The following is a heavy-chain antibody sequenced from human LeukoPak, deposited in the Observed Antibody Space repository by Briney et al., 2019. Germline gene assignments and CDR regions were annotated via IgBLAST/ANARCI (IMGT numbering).Heavy chain of an antibody. D-gene: IGHD3-9*01. J-gene: IGHJ4*02. CDR2: INPSGGST. Sequence: ASVKVSCKASGYTFTGYYMHWVRQAPGQGLEWMGIINPSGGSTSYAQKFQGRVTMTRDTSTSTVYMELSSLRSEDTAVYYCARNFYDILTGYHPFDYWGQGTLVTVSS. CDR3: ARNFYDILTGYHPFDY. V-gene: IGHV1-46*01. CDR1: GYTFTGYY.